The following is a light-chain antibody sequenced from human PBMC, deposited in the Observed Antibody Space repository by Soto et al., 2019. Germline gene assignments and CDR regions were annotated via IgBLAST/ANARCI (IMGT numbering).Light chain of an antibody. J-gene: IGKJ5*01. Sequence: DIQITQSPSSLSASVGDRVTITCQASQNINNYLNWYQQKPGRAPKLLIYDASNLEAGVPSRFRGSGSGTDFTFTISRLQPEDIATYYCQQYDDLPITFGQGTRLEIK. V-gene: IGKV1-33*01. CDR1: QNINNY. CDR3: QQYDDLPIT. CDR2: DAS.